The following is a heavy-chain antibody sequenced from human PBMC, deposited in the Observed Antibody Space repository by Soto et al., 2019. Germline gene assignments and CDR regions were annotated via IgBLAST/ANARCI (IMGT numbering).Heavy chain of an antibody. Sequence: SETLSLTCTVSGGSISSYYWSWIRQPPGKGLEWIGYIYYSGSTNYNPSLKSRVTISVDTSKNQFSLKLSSVTAADTAVYYCARVLGAPGVCFDYWGQGTLVTVSS. CDR1: GGSISSYY. V-gene: IGHV4-59*01. J-gene: IGHJ4*02. D-gene: IGHD2-8*01. CDR3: ARVLGAPGVCFDY. CDR2: IYYSGST.